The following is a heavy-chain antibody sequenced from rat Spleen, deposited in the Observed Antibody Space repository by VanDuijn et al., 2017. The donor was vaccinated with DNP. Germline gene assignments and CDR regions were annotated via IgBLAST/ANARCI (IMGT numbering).Heavy chain of an antibody. D-gene: IGHD1-12*02. Sequence: EVQLVESGGGLVQPGRSLKLSCVGSGFTFSDYNMAWVRQAPKKGLEWVATISYDGSRTYYGDSVKGRFTISRDNAKSTLYLQMNSLRSEDTATYYCARHETVVFDYWGQGVMVTVSS. CDR2: ISYDGSRT. V-gene: IGHV5-22*01. CDR3: ARHETVVFDY. J-gene: IGHJ2*01. CDR1: GFTFSDYN.